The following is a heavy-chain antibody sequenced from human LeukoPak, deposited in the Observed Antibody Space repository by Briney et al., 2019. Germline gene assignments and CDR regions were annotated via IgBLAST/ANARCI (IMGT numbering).Heavy chain of an antibody. J-gene: IGHJ3*02. CDR2: INHSGST. Sequence: PSETLPLTCVVYGGSFSDYYWNLIRQPPGKGLEWIGEINHSGSTNYNPSLKSRLTISVDTSKNQFSLRLSSVTAADTAVYFCARDDYYDSSGYRNAFDIWGQGTVVTVSS. CDR1: GGSFSDYY. CDR3: ARDDYYDSSGYRNAFDI. D-gene: IGHD3-22*01. V-gene: IGHV4-34*01.